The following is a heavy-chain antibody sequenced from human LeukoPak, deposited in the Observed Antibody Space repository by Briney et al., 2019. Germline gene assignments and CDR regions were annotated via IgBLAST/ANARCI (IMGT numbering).Heavy chain of an antibody. CDR1: GFTFSSYS. Sequence: GGSLRLSCAASGFTFSSYSMKWVRQAPGKGLEWVSSISSSSSYIYYADSVKGRFTISRDNAKNSLYLQMNSLRAEDTAVYYCVRAKYCSSTSCYFSDYWGQGTLVTVSS. CDR2: ISSSSSYI. V-gene: IGHV3-21*01. CDR3: VRAKYCSSTSCYFSDY. J-gene: IGHJ4*02. D-gene: IGHD2-2*01.